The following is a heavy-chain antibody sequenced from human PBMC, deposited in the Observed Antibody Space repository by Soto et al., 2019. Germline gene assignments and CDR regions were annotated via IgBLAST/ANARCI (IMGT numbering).Heavy chain of an antibody. V-gene: IGHV1-69*13. Sequence: GASVKVSCKASGGTFSSYAISWVRQAPGQGLEWMGGIIPIFGTANYAQKFQGRVTITADESTSTAYMELSSLRSEGTAVYYCAAQSGYDYWFDPWGQGTLVTVSS. CDR1: GGTFSSYA. CDR3: AAQSGYDYWFDP. CDR2: IIPIFGTA. J-gene: IGHJ5*02. D-gene: IGHD5-12*01.